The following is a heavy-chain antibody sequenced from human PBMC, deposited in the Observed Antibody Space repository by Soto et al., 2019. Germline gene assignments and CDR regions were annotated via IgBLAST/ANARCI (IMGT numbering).Heavy chain of an antibody. V-gene: IGHV1-69*13. CDR2: IIPIFGTA. Sequence: ASVKVSCKASGGTFSSYAISWVRQAPGQGLEWMGGIIPIFGTANYAQKFQGRVTITADESTSTAYMELSSLRSEDTAVYYCARNLAAHDYVWGSYRWDYGMDVWGQGTTVTVSS. CDR1: GGTFSSYA. D-gene: IGHD3-16*02. J-gene: IGHJ6*02. CDR3: ARNLAAHDYVWGSYRWDYGMDV.